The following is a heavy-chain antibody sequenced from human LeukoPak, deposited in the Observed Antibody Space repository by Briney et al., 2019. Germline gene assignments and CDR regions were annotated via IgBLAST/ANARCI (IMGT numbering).Heavy chain of an antibody. CDR1: GFTFSNNA. V-gene: IGHV3-23*01. CDR3: AKDPAGDQLLIAGWFDP. CDR2: ISGNGGST. Sequence: GGSLGLSCAASGFTFSNNAMSWVRQAPGKGLEWVSSISGNGGSTYYADSVKGRFTISRDNSKNTLYLQMNSLRAEDTAVYYCAKDPAGDQLLIAGWFDPWGQGTLVTVSS. D-gene: IGHD2-2*01. J-gene: IGHJ5*02.